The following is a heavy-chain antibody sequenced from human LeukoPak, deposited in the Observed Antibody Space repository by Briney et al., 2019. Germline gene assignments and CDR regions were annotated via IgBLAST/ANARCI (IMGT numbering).Heavy chain of an antibody. CDR3: TTSSISAAGRVDY. V-gene: IGHV3-15*01. Sequence: GGSLRLSCAAPGFTFSNAWMNWVRQAPGKGLEWVGRIKSKTDGGTTDYAAPVKGRFTISRDDSKNTLYLQMSSLKTEDTAVYYCTTSSISAAGRVDYWGQGTLVTVSS. CDR2: IKSKTDGGTT. CDR1: GFTFSNAW. J-gene: IGHJ4*02. D-gene: IGHD6-13*01.